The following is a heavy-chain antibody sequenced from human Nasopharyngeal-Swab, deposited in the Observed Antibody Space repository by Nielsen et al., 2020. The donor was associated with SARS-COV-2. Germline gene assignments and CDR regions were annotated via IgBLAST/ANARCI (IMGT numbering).Heavy chain of an antibody. CDR1: GYTFTSYA. J-gene: IGHJ6*02. CDR3: ASPYQGVIDYYGMDV. D-gene: IGHD3-10*01. Sequence: VSVKVSCKASGYTFTSYAMHWVRQAPGQRLEWMGWINAGNGNTKYSQKFQGRVTITRDTSASTAYMELSSLRSEDTAVYYCASPYQGVIDYYGMDVWGQGTTVTVSS. CDR2: INAGNGNT. V-gene: IGHV1-3*01.